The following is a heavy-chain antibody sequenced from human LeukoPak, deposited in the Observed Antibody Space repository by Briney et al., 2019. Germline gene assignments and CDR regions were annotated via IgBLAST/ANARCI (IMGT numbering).Heavy chain of an antibody. J-gene: IGHJ4*02. CDR2: VYYSGST. CDR3: ARHARGSYYYFDY. CDR1: GGSISSSSYN. D-gene: IGHD1-26*01. Sequence: PSETLSLTCTVSGGSISSSSYNWGWIRQPPGKGLEWIGSVYYSGSTYYNPSLKSRVTTSVDTSKNQFSLKLSSVTDADTAVYYCARHARGSYYYFDYWGQGILVTVSS. V-gene: IGHV4-39*01.